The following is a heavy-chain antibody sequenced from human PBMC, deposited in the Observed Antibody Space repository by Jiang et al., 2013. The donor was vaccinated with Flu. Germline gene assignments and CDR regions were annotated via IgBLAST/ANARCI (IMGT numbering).Heavy chain of an antibody. D-gene: IGHD6-13*01. Sequence: GAEVKKPGASVKVSCKASGYTFTSYGISWVRQAPGQGLEWMGWISAYNGNTNYAQKLQGRVTMTTDTSTSRAYMELRSLRSDDTAVYYCARAQIAAAGARYYYYGMDVWGQGTTVTVSS. CDR1: GYTFTSYG. V-gene: IGHV1-18*01. J-gene: IGHJ6*02. CDR2: ISAYNGNT. CDR3: ARAQIAAAGARYYYYGMDV.